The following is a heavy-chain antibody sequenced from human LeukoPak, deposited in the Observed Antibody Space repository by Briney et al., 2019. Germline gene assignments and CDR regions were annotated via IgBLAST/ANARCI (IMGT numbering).Heavy chain of an antibody. CDR3: AREPLPGYFDY. D-gene: IGHD1-14*01. Sequence: GGSLRLSCAVSGFTVSSNYMSWVRQAPGKGLEWVSVIYSGGSTYYADSVKGRFTISRDNSKNTLYLQMNSLRAEDTAVYYCAREPLPGYFDYWGQGTLVTVSS. CDR2: IYSGGST. CDR1: GFTVSSNY. J-gene: IGHJ4*02. V-gene: IGHV3-66*01.